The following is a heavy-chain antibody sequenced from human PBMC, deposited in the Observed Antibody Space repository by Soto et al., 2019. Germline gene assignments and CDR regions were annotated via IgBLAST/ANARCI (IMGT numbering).Heavy chain of an antibody. CDR2: IIPIFGTA. CDR3: ARGWGYDTSDYYYAY. Sequence: QVQLVQSGAEVMKPGSSVKVSCKASGGTFSRHAISWVRQAPGQGLEWMGGIIPIFGTANHAQKFHGRVTIIADDSTSTAYMELSSLRSEDTAIYYCARGWGYDTSDYYYAYWGQGTLVIVSS. J-gene: IGHJ4*02. D-gene: IGHD3-22*01. CDR1: GGTFSRHA. V-gene: IGHV1-69*01.